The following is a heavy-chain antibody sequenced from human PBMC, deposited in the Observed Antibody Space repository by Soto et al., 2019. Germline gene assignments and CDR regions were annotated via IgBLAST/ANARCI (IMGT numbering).Heavy chain of an antibody. CDR1: GYTFTGYY. V-gene: IGHV1-2*02. CDR3: ARAPIGYCSGGSCYRSRFDP. J-gene: IGHJ5*02. D-gene: IGHD2-15*01. CDR2: INPNSGGT. Sequence: ASVKVSCKASGYTFTGYYMHWVRQAPGQGLEWMGWINPNSGGTNYAQKLQGRVTMTTDTSTSTAYMELRSLRSDDTAVYYCARAPIGYCSGGSCYRSRFDPWGQGTLVTVSS.